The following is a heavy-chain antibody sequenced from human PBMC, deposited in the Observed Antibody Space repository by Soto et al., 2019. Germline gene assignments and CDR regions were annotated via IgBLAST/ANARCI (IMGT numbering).Heavy chain of an antibody. CDR2: ISGSGGST. J-gene: IGHJ4*02. CDR1: RFTFSSYA. D-gene: IGHD3-3*01. V-gene: IGHV3-23*01. CDR3: AKDSITIFGVVTRYFDY. Sequence: GGSLGLSCAACRFTFSSYAMSWVRQAPGKGLEWVSAISGSGGSTYYADSVKGRFTISRDNSKNTLYLQMNSLRAEDTAVYYCAKDSITIFGVVTRYFDYWGQGTLVTVSS.